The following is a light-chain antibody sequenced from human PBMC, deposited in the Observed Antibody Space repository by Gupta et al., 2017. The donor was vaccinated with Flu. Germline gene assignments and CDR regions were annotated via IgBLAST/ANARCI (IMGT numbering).Light chain of an antibody. Sequence: VTITCSGNSSNNGSNAGNWYHQLPGTSPNLLIYGSNQRPSGVPDRFAGSKSGTSASLAIRGLQSEDEADYYCAAWDDSLNGHYVFGTGTKVTVL. CDR2: GSN. V-gene: IGLV1-44*01. CDR3: AAWDDSLNGHYV. J-gene: IGLJ1*01. CDR1: SSNNGSNA.